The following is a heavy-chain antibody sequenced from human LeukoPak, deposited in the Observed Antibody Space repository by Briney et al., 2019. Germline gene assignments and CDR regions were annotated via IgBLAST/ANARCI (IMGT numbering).Heavy chain of an antibody. J-gene: IGHJ3*02. V-gene: IGHV3-21*01. CDR1: GFTFSSYS. CDR2: ISSSSSYI. D-gene: IGHD3-9*01. CDR3: AREATYYDILTGYLIGAFDI. Sequence: AGGSLRLSCAASGFTFSSYSMNWVRQAPGKGLEWVSYISSSSSYIYYADSVKGRFTISRDNAKNSLYLQMNSLRAEDTAVYYCAREATYYDILTGYLIGAFDIWGQGTMVTVSS.